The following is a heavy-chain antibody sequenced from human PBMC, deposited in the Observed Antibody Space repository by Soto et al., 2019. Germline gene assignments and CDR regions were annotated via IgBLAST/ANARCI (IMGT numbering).Heavy chain of an antibody. CDR3: ARVNYGGEYYYYGMDV. V-gene: IGHV4-30-2*01. Sequence: QLQLQESGSGLVKPSQTLSLTCAVSGGSISSGGYSWSWIRQPPGKGLEWIGYIYHSGSTYYNPSLKSRVTISVDRSKNQFSLKLSSVTAADTAVYYCARVNYGGEYYYYGMDVWGQGTTVTVSS. CDR1: GGSISSGGYS. CDR2: IYHSGST. D-gene: IGHD4-17*01. J-gene: IGHJ6*02.